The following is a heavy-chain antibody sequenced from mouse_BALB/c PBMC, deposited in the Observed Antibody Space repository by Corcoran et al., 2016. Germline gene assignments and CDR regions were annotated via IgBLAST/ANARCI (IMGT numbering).Heavy chain of an antibody. CDR3: ARGPTVVATNAMDY. D-gene: IGHD1-1*01. V-gene: IGHV1-9*01. J-gene: IGHJ4*01. CDR1: GYTFSSYW. CDR2: ILPGSGST. Sequence: QVQLQQSGAELMKPGASVKISCKATGYTFSSYWIEWVKQRPGHGLEWIGEILPGSGSTNYNEKFKGKATFTADTSSNTAYMQLSSLTSEDSAVYYCARGPTVVATNAMDYWGQGTSVTVSS.